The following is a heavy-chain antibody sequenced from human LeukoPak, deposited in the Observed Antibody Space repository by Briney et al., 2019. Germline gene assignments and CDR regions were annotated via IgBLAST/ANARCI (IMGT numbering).Heavy chain of an antibody. J-gene: IGHJ6*02. CDR1: GFTFKNYA. Sequence: PGGSLRLSCAASGFTFKNYAMQWVRQAPGKGLEYVSAISSEGGNTYYANSVKGRFIISRDNSKNTLWLQMGSLRAEDMGVYYCARAFYGDYYYYGMDVWGQGTTVTVSS. CDR3: ARAFYGDYYYYGMDV. D-gene: IGHD4-17*01. V-gene: IGHV3-64*01. CDR2: ISSEGGNT.